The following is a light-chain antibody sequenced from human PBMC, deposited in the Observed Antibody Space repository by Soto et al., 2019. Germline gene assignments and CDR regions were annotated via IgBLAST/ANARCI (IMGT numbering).Light chain of an antibody. V-gene: IGLV2-8*01. Sequence: QSALTQPPSASGAPGQSVTISCTGTSSDVGGYNYVSWFQQHPGRAPKLMIYEVSKRPSGVPDRFSGSKSGNMASLTVSGLQAEDEADYFCTSYAATYIVLVGGGTKLTVL. CDR3: TSYAATYIVL. CDR1: SSDVGGYNY. J-gene: IGLJ2*01. CDR2: EVS.